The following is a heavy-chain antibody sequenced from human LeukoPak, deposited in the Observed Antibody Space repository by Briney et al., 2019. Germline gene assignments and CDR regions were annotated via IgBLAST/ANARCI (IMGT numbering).Heavy chain of an antibody. CDR2: INSDGSDT. V-gene: IGHV3-64D*09. CDR1: GFTFSTRA. CDR3: VKDSHSSSWCVPGDY. Sequence: QPGGSLRLSCAASGFTFSTRAMHWVRQAPGKGLEYVSAINSDGSDTYHADSVKGRFTISRDNSKNTLYLQMSSLRPEDTAVYYCVKDSHSSSWCVPGDYWGQGTLVIVSS. J-gene: IGHJ4*02. D-gene: IGHD6-13*01.